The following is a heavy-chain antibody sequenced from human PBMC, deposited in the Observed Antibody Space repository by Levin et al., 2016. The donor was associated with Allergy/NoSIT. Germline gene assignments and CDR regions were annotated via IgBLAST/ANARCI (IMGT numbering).Heavy chain of an antibody. D-gene: IGHD6-13*01. Sequence: GGSLRLSCVASGFTFSSYSMIWVRQAPGKRLEWLSYIGSSSRSILYADSVKGRFTISRDDAKNSLYLHMDSLRAEDTAVYYCARDHRIAAAGSDYWGQGTLVTVSS. J-gene: IGHJ4*02. V-gene: IGHV3-48*04. CDR1: GFTFSSYS. CDR3: ARDHRIAAAGSDY. CDR2: IGSSSRSI.